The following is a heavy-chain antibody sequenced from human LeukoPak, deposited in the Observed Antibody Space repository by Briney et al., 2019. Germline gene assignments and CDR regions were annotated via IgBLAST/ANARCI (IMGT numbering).Heavy chain of an antibody. J-gene: IGHJ5*02. CDR1: GFTVSSNY. D-gene: IGHD1-14*01. V-gene: IGHV3-53*01. Sequence: GGSLRLSCAASGFTVSSNYMSWVRQAPGKGLEWVSVIYSGGDTYHADSVKGRFTVSRDSSKNTVYLQMNSLRVEDTAVYYGARGYTVGFDRWGQGTLVTVSS. CDR2: IYSGGDT. CDR3: ARGYTVGFDR.